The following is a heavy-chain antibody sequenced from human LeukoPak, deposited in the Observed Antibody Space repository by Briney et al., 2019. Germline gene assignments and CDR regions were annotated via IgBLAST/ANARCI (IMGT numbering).Heavy chain of an antibody. CDR2: ISSSGGST. D-gene: IGHD6-13*01. V-gene: IGHV3-23*01. Sequence: PGGSLRLSCAGSGFTFGSYAMNWVRQAPGKGLEWVSVISSSGGSTYYADSVKGRFTISRDNSDNTLFLQMNSLRAEDTAIYYCAKGDGQQVVRTPFDYWGQGTLVTVSS. CDR3: AKGDGQQVVRTPFDY. J-gene: IGHJ4*02. CDR1: GFTFGSYA.